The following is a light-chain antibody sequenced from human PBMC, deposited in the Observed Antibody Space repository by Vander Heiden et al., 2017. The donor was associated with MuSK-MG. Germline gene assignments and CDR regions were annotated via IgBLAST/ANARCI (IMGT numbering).Light chain of an antibody. J-gene: IGLJ2*01. CDR2: KDT. Sequence: SSELTQPPSVSVSPGQTARITCSGDALSKQYAYWYEQKPGQAPVLVIYKDTERPSGIPERISGSSSGTTVTLTISGVQAEDEADYYCQSTDTSGTYVVFGGGTKLTGL. CDR3: QSTDTSGTYVV. V-gene: IGLV3-25*03. CDR1: ALSKQY.